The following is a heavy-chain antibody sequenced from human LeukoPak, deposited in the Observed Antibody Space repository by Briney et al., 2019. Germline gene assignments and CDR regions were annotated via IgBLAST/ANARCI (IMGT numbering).Heavy chain of an antibody. CDR1: GFTFSIYS. Sequence: GGSLRLSCVASGFTFSIYSMNWVRQAPGKGLEWVSCISKNSIYIDYGGSVKGRFTISRDNAKNSLYLQMNSLRAEDTAVYYCASSYCSGANCYAFDYWGQGTLVTVSS. CDR3: ASSYCSGANCYAFDY. CDR2: ISKNSIYI. D-gene: IGHD2-15*01. V-gene: IGHV3-21*04. J-gene: IGHJ4*02.